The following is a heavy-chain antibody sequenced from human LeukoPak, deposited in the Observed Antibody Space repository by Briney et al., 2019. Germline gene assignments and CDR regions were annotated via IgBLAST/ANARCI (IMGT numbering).Heavy chain of an antibody. CDR2: IIPILGIA. Sequence: VASLKVSCKASGGTLSRYAISWVRQAPGQGLEWMGRIIPILGIANYAQKFQGRVTITADKSTSTAYMELSSLRSEDTAVYYCATIYSSGSSDYWGQGTLVTVSS. D-gene: IGHD6-19*01. J-gene: IGHJ4*02. V-gene: IGHV1-69*04. CDR3: ATIYSSGSSDY. CDR1: GGTLSRYA.